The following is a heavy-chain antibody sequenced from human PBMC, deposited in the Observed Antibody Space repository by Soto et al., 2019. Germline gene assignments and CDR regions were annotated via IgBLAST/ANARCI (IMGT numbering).Heavy chain of an antibody. D-gene: IGHD2-21*02. CDR3: AKDGGAYCGGDCYMFDY. J-gene: IGHJ4*02. V-gene: IGHV3-30*18. CDR1: GFTFSSYG. CDR2: ISYDGSNK. Sequence: QVPLVESGGGVVQPGRSLRLSCAASGFTFSSYGMHWVRQAPGKGLEWVAVISYDGSNKYYADSVKGRFTISRDNSKNTLYLQMNSLRAEDTAVYYCAKDGGAYCGGDCYMFDYWGQGTLVTVSS.